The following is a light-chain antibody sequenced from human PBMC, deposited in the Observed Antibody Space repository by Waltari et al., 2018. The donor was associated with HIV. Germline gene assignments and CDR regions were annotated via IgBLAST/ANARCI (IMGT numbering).Light chain of an antibody. CDR1: SSNLGTDY. J-gene: IGLJ3*02. Sequence: QSVLTQPPSVSAAPGQKVAISCPVSSSNLGTDYVSWYQHVPGSAPKLLIYDNDKRPSGTPDRFSGSKSGTSATLDITGLQTGDGADYYCGTWDRSLGGGVFGGGTKLTVL. CDR3: GTWDRSLGGGV. CDR2: DND. V-gene: IGLV1-51*01.